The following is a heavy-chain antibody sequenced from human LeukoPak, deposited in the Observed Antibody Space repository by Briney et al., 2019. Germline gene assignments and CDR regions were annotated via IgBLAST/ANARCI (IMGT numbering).Heavy chain of an antibody. Sequence: PSETLSLTCTVSGGSISSSSYYWGWIRQPPGKGLEWIGSIYYSGSTYYNPSLKSRVTISVDTSKNQFSLKLSSVTAADTAVYYCARRYYGSGSYYGRRPGTLYGMDVWGQGTTVTVSS. V-gene: IGHV4-39*01. CDR1: GGSISSSSYY. CDR3: ARRYYGSGSYYGRRPGTLYGMDV. CDR2: IYYSGST. J-gene: IGHJ6*02. D-gene: IGHD3-10*01.